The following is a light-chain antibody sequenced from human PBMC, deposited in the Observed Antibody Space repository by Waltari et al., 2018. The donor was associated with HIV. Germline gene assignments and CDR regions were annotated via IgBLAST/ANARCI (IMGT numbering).Light chain of an antibody. Sequence: QSALTQPASVSGSPGQSITISCTGTNSDVGSYNIVSWYQHHPGKAPKLMIYEGSKRPAGVSNRFSGCKSGNTASLTISWLQAEDEADYYCCSYAGSNTFVFGTGTKVTVL. J-gene: IGLJ1*01. V-gene: IGLV2-23*03. CDR2: EGS. CDR3: CSYAGSNTFV. CDR1: NSDVGSYNI.